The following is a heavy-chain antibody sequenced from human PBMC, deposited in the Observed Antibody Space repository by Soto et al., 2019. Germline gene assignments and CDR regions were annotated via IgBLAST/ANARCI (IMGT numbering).Heavy chain of an antibody. D-gene: IGHD3-10*01. Sequence: SETLSLTCTVSGGSISSGDYYWSWIRQPPGKGLEWIGYIYYSGSTYYNPSLKSRVTISVDTSKNQFSLKLSSVTAADTAVYYCARSGYYGSGSYYYGMDVWGQGTTVTVS. CDR3: ARSGYYGSGSYYYGMDV. CDR1: GGSISSGDYY. CDR2: IYYSGST. J-gene: IGHJ6*02. V-gene: IGHV4-30-4*01.